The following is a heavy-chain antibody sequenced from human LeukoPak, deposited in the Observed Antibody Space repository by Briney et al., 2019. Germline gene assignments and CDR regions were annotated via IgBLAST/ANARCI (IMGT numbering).Heavy chain of an antibody. V-gene: IGHV3-23*01. Sequence: GGSLRLFCAASGFTFSSYAMSWVRQAPGKGLEWVSAISGSGGSTYYADSVKGRFTISRDNSKNTLYMQMNSLRAEDTAVYYCAKDVRGNGYYFDYWGQGTLVTVSS. CDR1: GFTFSSYA. D-gene: IGHD3-10*02. CDR3: AKDVRGNGYYFDY. CDR2: ISGSGGST. J-gene: IGHJ4*02.